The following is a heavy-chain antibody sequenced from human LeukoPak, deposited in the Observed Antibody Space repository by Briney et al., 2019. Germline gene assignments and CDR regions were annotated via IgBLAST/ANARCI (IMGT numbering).Heavy chain of an antibody. Sequence: GGSLRLSCAASGFTFSDYYMSWIRQAPGKGLEWVSYISSSSTIYYSDSVKGRFTISRDNAKNSLYLQMNSLRAEDTAVYYCARGANYDILTGYYFDLYYYYYYMDIWGKGTTVTVSS. D-gene: IGHD3-9*01. J-gene: IGHJ6*03. CDR1: GFTFSDYY. V-gene: IGHV3-11*04. CDR3: ARGANYDILTGYYFDLYYYYYYMDI. CDR2: ISSSSTI.